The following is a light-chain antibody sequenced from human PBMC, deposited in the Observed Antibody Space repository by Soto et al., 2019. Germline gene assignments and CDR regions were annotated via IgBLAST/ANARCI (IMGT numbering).Light chain of an antibody. CDR1: SSNIGAGYD. Sequence: QSVLTQPPSVSGAPGQRVTISCTWSSSNIGAGYDVHWYQQLPGAAPKLLSYGNNIRPSGVPDRFSGSKSGTSASLAITGLQAEDEADYYCQSYAISLSGLWVFGGGTKVTVL. J-gene: IGLJ3*02. CDR2: GNN. V-gene: IGLV1-40*01. CDR3: QSYAISLSGLWV.